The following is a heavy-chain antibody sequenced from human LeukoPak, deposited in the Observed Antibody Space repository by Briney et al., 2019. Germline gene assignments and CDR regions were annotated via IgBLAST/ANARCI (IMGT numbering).Heavy chain of an antibody. D-gene: IGHD3-10*01. Sequence: ASVKVSCKASGYTFTSYGISWVRQAPGQGLEWMGWISAYNGNTNYAQKLQGRVTMTTDTSTSTAYMELRSLRSDDTAVYYCARDLAEIDSYYYGSGSPGGVDYWGQGTLVTVSS. J-gene: IGHJ4*02. CDR1: GYTFTSYG. CDR3: ARDLAEIDSYYYGSGSPGGVDY. CDR2: ISAYNGNT. V-gene: IGHV1-18*01.